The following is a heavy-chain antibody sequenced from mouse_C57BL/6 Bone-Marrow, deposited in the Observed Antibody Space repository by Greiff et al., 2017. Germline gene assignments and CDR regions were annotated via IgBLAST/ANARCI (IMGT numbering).Heavy chain of an antibody. CDR2: IWSGGST. V-gene: IGHV2-2*01. D-gene: IGHD2-4*01. CDR1: GFSLTSYG. J-gene: IGHJ3*01. Sequence: QVQLQQSGPGLVQPSPSLSITCTVSGFSLTSYGVHWVRQSPGKGLEWLGVIWSGGSTDYNAAFISRLSISKDNSKSQVFFKMNSLQADGTAIYYCARESLYYDYDWFADWGQGTLVTVSA. CDR3: ARESLYYDYDWFAD.